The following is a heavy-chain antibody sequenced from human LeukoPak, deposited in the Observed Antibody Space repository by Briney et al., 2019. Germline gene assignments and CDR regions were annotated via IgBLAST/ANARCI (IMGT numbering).Heavy chain of an antibody. Sequence: GGSLRLSCAASGFTFSSYGMHWVRQAPGKGLEWVAVISYDGSNKYYADSVKGRFTTSRDNSKNTLYLQMNSLRAEDTAVYYCANSLGSSLFDYWGQGTLVTVSS. J-gene: IGHJ4*02. CDR3: ANSLGSSLFDY. CDR1: GFTFSSYG. D-gene: IGHD3-10*01. V-gene: IGHV3-30*18. CDR2: ISYDGSNK.